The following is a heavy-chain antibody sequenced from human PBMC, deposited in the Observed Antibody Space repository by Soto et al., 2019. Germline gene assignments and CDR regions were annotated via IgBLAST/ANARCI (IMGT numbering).Heavy chain of an antibody. CDR2: ISAYSGNT. V-gene: IGHV1-8*02. D-gene: IGHD1-1*01. Sequence: ASVKVSCKASGHTFTSYGIIWVRQAPGQGLEWMGWISAYSGNTGYTQKFQGRVTMTRNTSISTAYMELSSLRSEDTAVYYCAREGTGLDYWGQGTLVTVSS. J-gene: IGHJ4*02. CDR1: GHTFTSYG. CDR3: AREGTGLDY.